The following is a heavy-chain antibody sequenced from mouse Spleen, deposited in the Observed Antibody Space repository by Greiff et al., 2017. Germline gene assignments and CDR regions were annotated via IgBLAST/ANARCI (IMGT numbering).Heavy chain of an antibody. CDR1: GYSFTSYY. V-gene: IGHV1-66*01. J-gene: IGHJ4*01. CDR2: IFPGCGNT. D-gene: IGHD2-10*02. Sequence: QVQLQQSGPELVKPGASVKISCKASGYSFTSYYIHWVKQRPGQGLEWIGWIFPGCGNTKYNEKFKGKATLTADTSSSTAYMQLSSLTSEDSAVYFCARSGYGNYDYAMDYWGQGTSVTVSS. CDR3: ARSGYGNYDYAMDY.